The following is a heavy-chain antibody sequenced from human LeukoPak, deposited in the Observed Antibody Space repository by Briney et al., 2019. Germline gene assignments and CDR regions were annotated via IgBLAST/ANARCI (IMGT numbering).Heavy chain of an antibody. V-gene: IGHV3-21*01. CDR2: ISSSSSYI. CDR1: GFTFSSYW. CDR3: AREGLLSRDGYYS. Sequence: PGGSLRLSCAASGFTFSSYWMNWVRQAPGKGLEWVSSISSSSSYIYYADSVKGRFTISRDNAKNSLYLQMNSLRAEDTAVYYCAREGLLSRDGYYSWGQGTLVTVSS. J-gene: IGHJ4*02. D-gene: IGHD5-24*01.